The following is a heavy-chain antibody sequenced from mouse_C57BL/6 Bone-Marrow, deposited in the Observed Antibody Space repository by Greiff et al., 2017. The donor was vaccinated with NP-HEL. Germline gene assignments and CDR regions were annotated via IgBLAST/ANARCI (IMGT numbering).Heavy chain of an antibody. Sequence: VQLQQSGPELVKPGASVKISCKASGYTFTDYYMNWVKQSHGKSLEWIGDINPNNGGTSYNQKFKGKATLTVDKSSSTAYMELRSLTSEDSAVYYCARWDYYGSYRYFDVWGTGTTVTVSS. D-gene: IGHD1-2*01. CDR3: ARWDYYGSYRYFDV. CDR2: INPNNGGT. CDR1: GYTFTDYY. V-gene: IGHV1-26*01. J-gene: IGHJ1*03.